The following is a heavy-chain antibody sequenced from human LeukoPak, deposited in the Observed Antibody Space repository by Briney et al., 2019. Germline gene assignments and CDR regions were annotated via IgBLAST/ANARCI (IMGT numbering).Heavy chain of an antibody. CDR3: ARGIVATSLHYYGMDV. CDR2: INPNSGGT. CDR1: GYIFTSYY. Sequence: ASVKVSCKASGYIFTSYYIHWVRQAPGQGLEWMGWINPNSGGTKYPQKFQGRVTMTRDTSISTAYMELSRLRSDDTAVYYCARGIVATSLHYYGMDVWGQGTTVTVSS. D-gene: IGHD5-12*01. J-gene: IGHJ6*02. V-gene: IGHV1-2*02.